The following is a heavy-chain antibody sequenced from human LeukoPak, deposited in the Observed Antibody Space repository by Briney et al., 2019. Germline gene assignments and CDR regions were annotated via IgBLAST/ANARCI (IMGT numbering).Heavy chain of an antibody. CDR3: ATENVAATRLVLGGYYFDY. J-gene: IGHJ4*02. Sequence: ASVKVSCKVSGYTLTELSMHWVRQAPGKGLEWMGGFDPEDGETIYAQKFQGRVTMTEDTSTDTAYMELSSLRSEDTAVYYCATENVAATRLVLGGYYFDYWGQGTLVTVSS. CDR2: FDPEDGET. V-gene: IGHV1-24*01. CDR1: GYTLTELS. D-gene: IGHD2-15*01.